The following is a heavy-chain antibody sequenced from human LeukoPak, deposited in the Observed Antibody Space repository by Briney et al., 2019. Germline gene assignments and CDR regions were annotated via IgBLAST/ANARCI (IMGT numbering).Heavy chain of an antibody. D-gene: IGHD3-3*01. CDR2: IYYSGST. CDR1: GGSISSYY. Sequence: SETLSLTCTVSGGSISSYYWCWIRQPPGKGLEWIGYIYYSGSTNYNPSLKSRVTISVDTSKNQFSLKLSSVTAADTAVYYCARAGGTGPYDFWSGNLDYWGQGTLVTVSS. J-gene: IGHJ4*02. V-gene: IGHV4-59*01. CDR3: ARAGGTGPYDFWSGNLDY.